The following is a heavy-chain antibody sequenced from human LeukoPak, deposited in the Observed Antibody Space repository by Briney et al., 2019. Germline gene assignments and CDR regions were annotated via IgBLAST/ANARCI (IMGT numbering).Heavy chain of an antibody. J-gene: IGHJ4*02. CDR1: GFTFSSYA. Sequence: PGGSLRLSCAASGFTFSSYAMSWVRQAQGKVLERVSGISGSGDNTYYADSVKGRFTISRDNSKNTLYVQVNSLGTEDTAAYYCAKGSYYDSSGSFYFDYWGQGTLVTVSS. CDR2: ISGSGDNT. V-gene: IGHV3-23*01. CDR3: AKGSYYDSSGSFYFDY. D-gene: IGHD3-22*01.